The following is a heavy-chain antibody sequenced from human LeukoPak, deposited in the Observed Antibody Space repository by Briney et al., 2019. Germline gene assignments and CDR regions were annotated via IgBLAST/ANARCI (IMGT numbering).Heavy chain of an antibody. V-gene: IGHV3-53*01. Sequence: PGGSLRLSCAASGFTVSSNYMSWVRQAPGKGLEWVSVIYSGGSTYYADSVKGRFTISRDNSKNTLYLQMNSLRAEDTAVYYCARDPSPGIAVADYYGMDVWGQGTTVTVSS. CDR1: GFTVSSNY. D-gene: IGHD6-19*01. CDR3: ARDPSPGIAVADYYGMDV. J-gene: IGHJ6*02. CDR2: IYSGGST.